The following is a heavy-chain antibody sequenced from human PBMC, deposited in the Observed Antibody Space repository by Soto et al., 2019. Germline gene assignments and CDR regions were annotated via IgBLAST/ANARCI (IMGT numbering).Heavy chain of an antibody. J-gene: IGHJ4*02. CDR1: GYGFTTYG. V-gene: IGHV1-18*01. D-gene: IGHD1-1*01. CDR2: ISAHNGNT. CDR3: ARGRYGDY. Sequence: QVHLVQSGAEVKKPGASVKVSCKGSGYGFTTYGITWVRQAPGQGREWMAWISAHNGNTNYAQKLQGRVTVTRDTSTSTAYMELRSLRSDDTAVYCCARGRYGDYWGQGALVTVSS.